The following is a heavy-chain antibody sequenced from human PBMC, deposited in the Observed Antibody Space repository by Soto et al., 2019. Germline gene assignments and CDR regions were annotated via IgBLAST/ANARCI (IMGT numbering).Heavy chain of an antibody. Sequence: GGSLRLSCVASGFTFSSYAMSWVRQAPGKGLEWVSAISGSGGSTYYADSVKGRFTISRDNSKNTLYLQMNSLRAEDTAVYYCAKEIGVVVVAATRYYYYGMDVWGQGTTVTVSS. V-gene: IGHV3-23*01. D-gene: IGHD2-15*01. CDR1: GFTFSSYA. J-gene: IGHJ6*02. CDR3: AKEIGVVVVAATRYYYYGMDV. CDR2: ISGSGGST.